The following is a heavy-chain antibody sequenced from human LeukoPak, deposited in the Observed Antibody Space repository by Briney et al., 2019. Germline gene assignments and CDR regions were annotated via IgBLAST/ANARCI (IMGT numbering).Heavy chain of an antibody. V-gene: IGHV4-30-2*01. CDR3: ARTSGPGNYYNVFNI. Sequence: PSQTLSLTCAVSGGSISSGGYSWSWIRQPPGKGLEWIGYIYHSGSTYYNPSLKSRLTISVDTSKNQFSLNLTSVTAADTAVYYCARTSGPGNYYNVFNIWGQGTMVSVSS. D-gene: IGHD3-10*01. CDR2: IYHSGST. CDR1: GGSISSGGYS. J-gene: IGHJ3*02.